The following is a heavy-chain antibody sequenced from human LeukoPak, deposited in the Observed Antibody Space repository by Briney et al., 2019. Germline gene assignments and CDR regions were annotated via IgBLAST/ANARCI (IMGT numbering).Heavy chain of an antibody. CDR2: ISGSGGTA. Sequence: GRSLRLSCAASGFTFSIYAISWVRQAPGKGLEWVSAISGSGGTAYYADSEKGRFTISRDNSKNTLYLQMNSLRAEDTAVYYCASRRTGYSYGYDYWGQGTLVTVSS. V-gene: IGHV3-23*01. CDR3: ASRRTGYSYGYDY. CDR1: GFTFSIYA. J-gene: IGHJ4*02. D-gene: IGHD5-18*01.